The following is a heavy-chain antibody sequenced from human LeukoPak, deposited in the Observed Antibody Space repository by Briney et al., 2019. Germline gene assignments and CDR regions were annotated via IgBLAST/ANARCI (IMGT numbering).Heavy chain of an antibody. Sequence: SVKVSCKASGGTFSSYAISWVRQAPGQGLEWMGGIIPIFGTANYAQKFQGRVTLTRDMSTSTDYMELRSLKSEDTAVYYCARDRNTDFWSGYYTNYFDYWGQGTLVTVSS. D-gene: IGHD3-3*01. V-gene: IGHV1-69*05. J-gene: IGHJ4*02. CDR2: IIPIFGTA. CDR1: GGTFSSYA. CDR3: ARDRNTDFWSGYYTNYFDY.